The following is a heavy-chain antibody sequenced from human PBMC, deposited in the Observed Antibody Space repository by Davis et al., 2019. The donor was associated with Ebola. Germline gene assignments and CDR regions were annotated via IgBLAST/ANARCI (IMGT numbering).Heavy chain of an antibody. D-gene: IGHD5-12*01. J-gene: IGHJ6*02. CDR1: GGTFSSYA. V-gene: IGHV1-69*06. CDR3: ARDTKSGYDAGFYYYYYGMDV. Sequence: AASVKVSCKASGGTFSSYAISWVRQAPGQGLEWMGGIIPIFGTANYAQKFQGRVTITADKSTSTAYMELSSLRSEDTAVYYCARDTKSGYDAGFYYYYYGMDVWGQGTTVTVSS. CDR2: IIPIFGTA.